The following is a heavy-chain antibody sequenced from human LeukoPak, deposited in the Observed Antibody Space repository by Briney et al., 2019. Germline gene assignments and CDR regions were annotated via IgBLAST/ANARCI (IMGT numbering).Heavy chain of an antibody. J-gene: IGHJ4*02. CDR1: GFTFSSYS. CDR2: ISSSSSYI. D-gene: IGHD3-10*01. V-gene: IGHV3-21*01. CDR3: AKDVYYGSGSYIDY. Sequence: GSLRLSCAASGFTFSSYSMNWVRQAPGKGLEWVSSISSSSSYIYYADSVKGRFTISRDNAKNSLYLQMNSLRGDDTAVYYCAKDVYYGSGSYIDYWGQGTLVTVSS.